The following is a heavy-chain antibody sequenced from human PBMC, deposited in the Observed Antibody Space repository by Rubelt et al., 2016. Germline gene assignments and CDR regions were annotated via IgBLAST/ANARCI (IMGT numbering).Heavy chain of an antibody. V-gene: IGHV3-43*01. Sequence: EVQLVESGGVVVQPGGSLRLSCAASGFTFDDYTMHWVRQAPGKGLAWVSLISWDGGSTYYADSVKGRFTISRDNSKHSLYLQMNSLRTEHTALYYCAKDSAAAQTADYYYYGMDVLGQGTTVTVSS. CDR1: GFTFDDYT. CDR3: AKDSAAAQTADYYYYGMDV. J-gene: IGHJ6*02. D-gene: IGHD6-13*01. CDR2: ISWDGGST.